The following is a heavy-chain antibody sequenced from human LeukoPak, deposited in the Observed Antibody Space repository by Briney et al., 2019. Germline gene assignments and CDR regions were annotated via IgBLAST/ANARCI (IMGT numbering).Heavy chain of an antibody. Sequence: PGGSLRLSCAASGLPFSTYWMSWVRQAPGKGLEWVANIKQDGSEKYYVDSVKGRSTISRDNAKNSLYLQMNSLRAEDTAVYYCARGQNDYWGQGTLVTVSS. CDR1: GLPFSTYW. CDR3: ARGQNDY. CDR2: IKQDGSEK. V-gene: IGHV3-7*01. J-gene: IGHJ4*02.